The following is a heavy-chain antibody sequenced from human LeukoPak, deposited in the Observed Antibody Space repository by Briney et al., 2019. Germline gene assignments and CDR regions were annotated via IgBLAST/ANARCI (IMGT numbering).Heavy chain of an antibody. Sequence: PSETLSLTCAVYGGSFSGYYWSWIRQPPGKGLEWIGEINHSGSTNYNPSLKSRVTISVDTSKNQFSLKLSSVTAADTAVYYCARDDFWSRPGDVWGKGTTVTVS. CDR2: INHSGST. J-gene: IGHJ6*03. CDR3: ARDDFWSRPGDV. CDR1: GGSFSGYY. D-gene: IGHD3-3*01. V-gene: IGHV4-34*01.